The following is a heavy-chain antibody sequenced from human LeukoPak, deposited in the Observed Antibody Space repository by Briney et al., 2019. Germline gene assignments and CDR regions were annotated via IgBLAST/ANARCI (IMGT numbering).Heavy chain of an antibody. J-gene: IGHJ6*02. CDR3: AKAYSGGDCFPSYYYYAMDV. V-gene: IGHV3-23*01. D-gene: IGHD2-21*02. CDR2: IRGSGVGNT. CDR1: GFTFSSYA. Sequence: GGSLRLSCAASGFTFSSYAMTWVRQAPGKGLEWVSAIRGSGVGNTYYADSVKGRFTISRDNSKNTLYLQMNSLRAEDTAVYYCAKAYSGGDCFPSYYYYAMDVWGQGTTVTDPS.